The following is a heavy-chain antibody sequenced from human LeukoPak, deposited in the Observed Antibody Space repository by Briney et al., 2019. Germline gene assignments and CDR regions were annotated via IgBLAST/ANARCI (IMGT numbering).Heavy chain of an antibody. Sequence: SETLSLTCTVSGGSISSGDYYWSWIRQPPGKGLEWIGYIYYSGSTYYNPSLKSRVTISVDRSKNQFSLKLSSVTAADTAVYYCARDTSPRYSWREAWGQGTLVTVSS. CDR3: ARDTSPRYSWREA. CDR2: IYYSGST. V-gene: IGHV4-30-4*01. CDR1: GGSISSGDYY. D-gene: IGHD2-8*02. J-gene: IGHJ5*02.